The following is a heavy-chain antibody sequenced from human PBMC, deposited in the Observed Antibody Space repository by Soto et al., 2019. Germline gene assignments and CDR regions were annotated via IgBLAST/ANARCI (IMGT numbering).Heavy chain of an antibody. CDR3: AKDRDSSGYLLDY. D-gene: IGHD3-22*01. CDR2: ISYDGSNK. V-gene: IGHV3-30*18. Sequence: GGSLRLSCAASGFTFSSYGMHWVRLAPGKGLEWVAVISYDGSNKYYADSVKGRFTISRDNSKNTLYLQMNSLRAEDTAVYYCAKDRDSSGYLLDYWGQGTLVTVSS. J-gene: IGHJ4*02. CDR1: GFTFSSYG.